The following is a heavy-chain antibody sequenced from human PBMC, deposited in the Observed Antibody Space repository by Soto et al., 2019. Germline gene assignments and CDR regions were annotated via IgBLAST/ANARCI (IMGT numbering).Heavy chain of an antibody. CDR3: ARDRRSATSYYMDV. CDR1: GGSFSGYY. V-gene: IGHV4-59*01. Sequence: SETLSLTCGVYGGSFSGYYWNWIRQPPGKGLEWIGYIYYSGSTNYNPSLKSRVTISVDTSKNQFSLKLSPVTAADTAVYYCARDRRSATSYYMDVWGKGTTVTVSS. CDR2: IYYSGST. J-gene: IGHJ6*03. D-gene: IGHD2-15*01.